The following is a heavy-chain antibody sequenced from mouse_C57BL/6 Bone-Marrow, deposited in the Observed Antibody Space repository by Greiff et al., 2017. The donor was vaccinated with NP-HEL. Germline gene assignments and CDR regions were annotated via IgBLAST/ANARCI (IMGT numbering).Heavy chain of an antibody. V-gene: IGHV1-55*01. J-gene: IGHJ3*01. CDR2: IYPGSGST. CDR3: ARRWGLRRWFAY. CDR1: GYTFTSYW. Sequence: QVQLKQPGAELVKPGASVKMSCKASGYTFTSYWITWVKQRPGQGLEWIGDIYPGSGSTNYNEKFKSKATLTVDTSSSTAYMQLSSLTSADSAVYYGARRWGLRRWFAYWGQGTLVTVSA. D-gene: IGHD2-4*01.